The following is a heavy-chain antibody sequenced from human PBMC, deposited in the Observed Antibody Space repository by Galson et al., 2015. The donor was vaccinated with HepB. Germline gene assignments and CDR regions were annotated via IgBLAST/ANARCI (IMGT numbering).Heavy chain of an antibody. Sequence: SVKVSCKASGYTFTSYAMHWVRQAPGQRLEWMGWINAGNGNTKYSQKFQGRVTITRDTSASTAYMELSSLRSEDTAVYYCARDNGYSSGWYAPPGYYYGMGVWGQGTTVTVSS. CDR2: INAGNGNT. D-gene: IGHD6-13*01. CDR1: GYTFTSYA. J-gene: IGHJ6*02. V-gene: IGHV1-3*01. CDR3: ARDNGYSSGWYAPPGYYYGMGV.